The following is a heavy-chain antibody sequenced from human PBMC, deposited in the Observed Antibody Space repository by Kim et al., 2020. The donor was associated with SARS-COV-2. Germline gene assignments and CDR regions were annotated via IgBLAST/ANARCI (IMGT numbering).Heavy chain of an antibody. D-gene: IGHD2-2*01. CDR3: ARVGGYCSSTSCSIPRIYYYGMDV. V-gene: IGHV1-69*13. Sequence: SVKVSCKASGGTFSSYAISWVRQAPGQGLEWMGGIIPIFGTANYAQKFQGRVTITADESTSTAYMELSSLRSEDTAVYYCARVGGYCSSTSCSIPRIYYYGMDVWGQGTTVTVSS. J-gene: IGHJ6*02. CDR1: GGTFSSYA. CDR2: IIPIFGTA.